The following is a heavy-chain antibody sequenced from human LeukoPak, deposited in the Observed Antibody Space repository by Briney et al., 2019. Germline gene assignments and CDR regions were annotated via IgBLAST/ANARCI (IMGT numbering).Heavy chain of an antibody. J-gene: IGHJ4*02. CDR3: AKGQQRYYYDSSGYTFDY. V-gene: IGHV3-43*02. D-gene: IGHD3-22*01. CDR1: GFTFDDYA. Sequence: GGSLRLSCAASGFTFDDYAMHWVRQAPGKGLEWVSLISGDGGSTYYADSVKGRFTISRDNSKNSLYLQMSSLRTEDTALYYCAKGQQRYYYDSSGYTFDYWGQGTLVTVSS. CDR2: ISGDGGST.